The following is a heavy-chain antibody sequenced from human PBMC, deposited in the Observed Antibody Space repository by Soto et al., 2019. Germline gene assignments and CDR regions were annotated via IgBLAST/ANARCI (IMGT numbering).Heavy chain of an antibody. J-gene: IGHJ1*01. D-gene: IGHD2-15*01. Sequence: GGSLRLSCAASGFTFTNYAVGWVRQAPGKGLEWLSLISGSGRSTYYADSVKGRFTISRDNSKNTLYLQMNRLRAQDTAVYFCAKDLRDCIGGNCYAAEYFQHWGQGTLVTVSS. CDR3: AKDLRDCIGGNCYAAEYFQH. CDR2: ISGSGRST. CDR1: GFTFTNYA. V-gene: IGHV3-23*01.